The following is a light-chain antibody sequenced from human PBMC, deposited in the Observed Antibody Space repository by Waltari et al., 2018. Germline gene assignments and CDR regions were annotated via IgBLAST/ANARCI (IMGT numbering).Light chain of an antibody. CDR1: QSVSTS. V-gene: IGKV3-11*01. J-gene: IGKJ4*01. CDR3: QQHGKWPLS. Sequence: EIELTQSPATLSLSPGERSTHSCRASQSVSTSLAWYKQKPGQAPRLLIHDASNRATGTPARFSGSGSGTDFTLTIGSLEPEDFAVYYCQQHGKWPLSFGGGTKVEI. CDR2: DAS.